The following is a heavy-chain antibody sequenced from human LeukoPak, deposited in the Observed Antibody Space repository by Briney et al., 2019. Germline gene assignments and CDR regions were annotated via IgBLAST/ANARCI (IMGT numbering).Heavy chain of an antibody. Sequence: PGGSLRLSCAASGFTVSSNYMSWVRQAPGKGLEWVSVIYSGGSTYYADSVKGRFTISRDNSKNTLYLQMNSLRAEDTAVYYCARVAVGATYLVDPWGQGTLVTVSS. J-gene: IGHJ5*02. V-gene: IGHV3-66*01. CDR1: GFTVSSNY. CDR3: ARVAVGATYLVDP. D-gene: IGHD1-26*01. CDR2: IYSGGST.